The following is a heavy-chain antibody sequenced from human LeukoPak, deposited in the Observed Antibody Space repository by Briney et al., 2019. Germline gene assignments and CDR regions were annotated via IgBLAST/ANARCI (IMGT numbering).Heavy chain of an antibody. D-gene: IGHD2-15*01. V-gene: IGHV1-69*05. Sequence: SVKVSCKASGGTFSSYAISWVRQAPGQGLEWMGGIIPIFGTANYAQKFQGRVTITTDESTSTAYMELSSLRSEDTAVYYCARGTYCSGGSCYSNWFDPWGQGTLVTVSS. J-gene: IGHJ5*02. CDR3: ARGTYCSGGSCYSNWFDP. CDR1: GGTFSSYA. CDR2: IIPIFGTA.